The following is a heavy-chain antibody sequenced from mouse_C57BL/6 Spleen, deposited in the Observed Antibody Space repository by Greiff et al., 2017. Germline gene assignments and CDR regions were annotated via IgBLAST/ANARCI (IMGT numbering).Heavy chain of an antibody. V-gene: IGHV5-4*03. J-gene: IGHJ4*01. D-gene: IGHD2-3*01. CDR2: ISAGGSYT. CDR3: ARGGLLPYYYAMDY. Sequence: EVKLLESGGGLVKPGGSLKLSCAASGFTFSSYAMSWVRQTPEKRLEWVATISAGGSYTYYPDNVKGRFTLARDTAKNSRYLQMSHLKSEDTAMYYCARGGLLPYYYAMDYWGQGTSVTGSS. CDR1: GFTFSSYA.